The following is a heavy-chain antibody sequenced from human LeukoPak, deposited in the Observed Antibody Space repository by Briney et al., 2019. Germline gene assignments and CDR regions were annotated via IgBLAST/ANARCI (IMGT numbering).Heavy chain of an antibody. V-gene: IGHV3-23*01. Sequence: GGSLRLSCAASGFTFRNSWMDWVRQAPGKGLEWVSGINGSGGSTYYADSVKGRFTISRDNSKNTLYLQMNSLRAEDTAIYYCAKRGSGITVAADYWGQGTLVTVSS. CDR1: GFTFRNSW. D-gene: IGHD6-19*01. CDR2: INGSGGST. CDR3: AKRGSGITVAADY. J-gene: IGHJ4*02.